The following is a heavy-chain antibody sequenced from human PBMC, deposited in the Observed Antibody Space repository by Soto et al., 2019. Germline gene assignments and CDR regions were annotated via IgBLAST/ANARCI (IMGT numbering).Heavy chain of an antibody. J-gene: IGHJ5*02. V-gene: IGHV4-31*03. D-gene: IGHD6-6*01. Sequence: QVQLQESGPGLVKPSQTLSLTCTVSGASMSSGGYYWTWIRQSPGKGLEWIGYIYYSGSTYYNPSHESRVAISLDRSRSQVSLTLHSVTAADTAIYYCARDRHNNFFDPWGQGTLVTVSS. CDR2: IYYSGST. CDR3: ARDRHNNFFDP. CDR1: GASMSSGGYY.